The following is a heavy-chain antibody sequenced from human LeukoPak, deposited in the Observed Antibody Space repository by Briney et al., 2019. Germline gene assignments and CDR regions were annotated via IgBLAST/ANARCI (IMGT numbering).Heavy chain of an antibody. CDR1: GFTFSSYW. D-gene: IGHD3-9*01. Sequence: PGGSLRLSCAASGFTFSSYWMHWVRQASGMGLVWVSRISGDGSTTSYADSVKGRFTISRDNAKNTLYLQMNSLRAEDTAVYYCARLDILTGNYYYFNFWGQGTLVTVSS. V-gene: IGHV3-74*01. CDR2: ISGDGSTT. CDR3: ARLDILTGNYYYFNF. J-gene: IGHJ4*02.